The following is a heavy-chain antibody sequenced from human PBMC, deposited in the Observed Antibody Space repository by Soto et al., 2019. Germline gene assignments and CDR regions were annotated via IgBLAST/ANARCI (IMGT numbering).Heavy chain of an antibody. CDR3: ARWLPHFSSFDS. D-gene: IGHD5-12*01. CDR1: GFTFSSYW. V-gene: IGHV3-74*01. Sequence: EVQLVESGGGLVQPGESLRLSCAASGFTFSSYWMHWIRQAPGKGLVWVARVSSDGSSTVYANSVTGRLTISRDNAKKTLYLQMNSLSDEDTAVYYCARWLPHFSSFDSWGQGTLVTVSS. J-gene: IGHJ4*02. CDR2: VSSDGSST.